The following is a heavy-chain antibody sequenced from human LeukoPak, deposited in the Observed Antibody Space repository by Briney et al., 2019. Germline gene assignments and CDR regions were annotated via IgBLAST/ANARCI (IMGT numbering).Heavy chain of an antibody. Sequence: GGSLRLSCAASGFTFSSYGMRWLRQVPGKGLEWVAAIWYGGNNKYYADSVKGRFAISRDNSKSTLYLLMNSLRAEDTAVYYCARDGEDDSSGYYKPFDYWGQGTLSPSPQ. D-gene: IGHD3-22*01. CDR1: GFTFSSYG. J-gene: IGHJ4*02. CDR3: ARDGEDDSSGYYKPFDY. CDR2: IWYGGNNK. V-gene: IGHV3-33*01.